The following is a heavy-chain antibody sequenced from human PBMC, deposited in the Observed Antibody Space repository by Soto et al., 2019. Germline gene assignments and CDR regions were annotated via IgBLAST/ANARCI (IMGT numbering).Heavy chain of an antibody. CDR2: INGDGSGT. D-gene: IGHD3-10*01. V-gene: IGHV3-74*01. CDR1: GFTFSGSW. J-gene: IGHJ4*02. CDR3: ARGIFGSGTANDY. Sequence: EVQLVESGGGLVQPGGSLRLSCAASGFTFSGSWMHWVRQAPGKGLVWVSRINGDGSGTSYADFVKGRFTITRDEAKNTLLLQMNGLRSEDTAVYYCARGIFGSGTANDYWGQGTLVTVSS.